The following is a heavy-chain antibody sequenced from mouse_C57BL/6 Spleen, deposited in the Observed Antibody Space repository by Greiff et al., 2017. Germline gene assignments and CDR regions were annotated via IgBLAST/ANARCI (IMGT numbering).Heavy chain of an antibody. V-gene: IGHV1-64*01. J-gene: IGHJ2*01. CDR3: ARAYYYGSSYLFDY. Sequence: VQLQQPGAELVKPGASVKLSCKASGYTFTSYWMHWVKQRPGQGLEWIGMIHPNSGSTNYNEKFKSKATLTVDKSSSTAYMQLSSLTSENSAVYYCARAYYYGSSYLFDYWGQGTTLTVSS. CDR2: IHPNSGST. D-gene: IGHD1-1*01. CDR1: GYTFTSYW.